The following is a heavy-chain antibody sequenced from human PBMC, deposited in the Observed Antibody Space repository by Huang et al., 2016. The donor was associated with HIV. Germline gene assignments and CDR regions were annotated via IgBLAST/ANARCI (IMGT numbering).Heavy chain of an antibody. Sequence: EVRLVESGGGVVQPGGSLILSCSASGFTFGSYSMHWVGQGPGKGMGWVVYISASGATMDYSDSVEARFTISRSKVKSSVYLQMHTLRAEDTGIYYCARDGGYSFWSNYPKYFFDFWGQGTPVTVSS. CDR1: GFTFGSYS. CDR2: ISASGATM. J-gene: IGHJ4*02. CDR3: ARDGGYSFWSNYPKYFFDF. D-gene: IGHD3-3*01. V-gene: IGHV3-48*01.